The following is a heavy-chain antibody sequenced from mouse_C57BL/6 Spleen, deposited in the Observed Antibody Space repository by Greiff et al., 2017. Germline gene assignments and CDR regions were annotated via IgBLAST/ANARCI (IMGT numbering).Heavy chain of an antibody. CDR1: GFTFSSHT. CDR2: ISGGGGNT. Sequence: EVMLVESGGGLVKPGGSLKLSCAASGFTFSSHTMSWVRQTPEKRLEWVATISGGGGNTYYPDSVKGRFTISRDNAKNTMYLQMSSLRSEDTALYYCARQVGTLLRCAMDDWGQGTSVTVSS. CDR3: ARQVGTLLRCAMDD. D-gene: IGHD1-1*01. J-gene: IGHJ4*01. V-gene: IGHV5-9*01.